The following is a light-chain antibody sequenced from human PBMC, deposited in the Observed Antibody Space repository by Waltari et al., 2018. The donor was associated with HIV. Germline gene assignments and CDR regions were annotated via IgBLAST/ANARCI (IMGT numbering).Light chain of an antibody. J-gene: IGLJ2*01. Sequence: QSALTQPRSVSGSPGQSVTISCTRTSSDVGNFNFPSWYQHLPGKAPKPVFYDFSKRPSGVPDRCSCSKSGNTASRIISGLQAEDEADYYCCTYAASNVIFGGGTTLTVL. CDR1: SSDVGNFNF. CDR2: DFS. V-gene: IGLV2-11*01. CDR3: CTYAASNVI.